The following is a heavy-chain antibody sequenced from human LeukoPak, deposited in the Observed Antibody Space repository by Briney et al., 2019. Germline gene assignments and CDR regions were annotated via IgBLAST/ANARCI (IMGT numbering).Heavy chain of an antibody. Sequence: GGSLRLSCAASGFTFSSHSMNWVRQAPGKGLQWVSSITSSSSYIFYADSVEGRFTISRDNAKNALYLQMNSLRAEDTAVYYCARDLVVVTGIPGYYYGMDVWGQGTTVTVSS. CDR1: GFTFSSHS. V-gene: IGHV3-21*01. J-gene: IGHJ6*02. D-gene: IGHD2-21*02. CDR3: ARDLVVVTGIPGYYYGMDV. CDR2: ITSSSSYI.